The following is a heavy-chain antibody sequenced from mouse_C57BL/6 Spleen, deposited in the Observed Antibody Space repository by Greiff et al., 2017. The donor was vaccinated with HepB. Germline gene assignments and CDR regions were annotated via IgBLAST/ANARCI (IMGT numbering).Heavy chain of an antibody. D-gene: IGHD1-1*01. CDR1: GYTFTSYW. V-gene: IGHV1-52*01. CDR2: IDPSDSET. CDR3: ARSYCGSRDWYFDV. Sequence: VQLQQPGAELVRPGSSVKLSCKASGYTFTSYWMHWVKQRPIQGLEWIGNIDPSDSETHYNQKFKDKATLTVDKSSSTAYMQLSSLTSEDSAVYYCARSYCGSRDWYFDVWGTGTTVTVSS. J-gene: IGHJ1*03.